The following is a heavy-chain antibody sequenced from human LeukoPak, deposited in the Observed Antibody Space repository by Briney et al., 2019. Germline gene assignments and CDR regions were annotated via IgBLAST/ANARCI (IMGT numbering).Heavy chain of an antibody. CDR3: ALLRAAGREYFQH. CDR1: GFTVSSTD. V-gene: IGHV3-53*01. J-gene: IGHJ1*01. CDR2: VYSGGST. Sequence: PGGSLRLSCAASGFTVSSTDMSWVRQAPGKGLEWVSAVYSGGSTFYADSVKDRFTISRDNSKNTLYLQISSLRAEDRAGYYCALLRAAGREYFQHWGQGTLVTVSS. D-gene: IGHD6-13*01.